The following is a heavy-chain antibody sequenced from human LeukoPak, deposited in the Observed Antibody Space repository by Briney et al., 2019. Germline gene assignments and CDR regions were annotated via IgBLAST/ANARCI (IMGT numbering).Heavy chain of an antibody. D-gene: IGHD6-19*01. Sequence: WGSLRLSCAASGFTFSSYEMNWVRQAPGKGLEWVSYISSSGSTIYYADSVKGRFTISRDNAKNSQYLQMNSLRAEDTAVYYCARDATGYSSGWFDYWGQGTLVTVSS. J-gene: IGHJ4*02. CDR2: ISSSGSTI. V-gene: IGHV3-48*03. CDR1: GFTFSSYE. CDR3: ARDATGYSSGWFDY.